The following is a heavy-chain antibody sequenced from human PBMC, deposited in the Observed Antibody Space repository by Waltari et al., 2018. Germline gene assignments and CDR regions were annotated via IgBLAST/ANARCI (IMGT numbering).Heavy chain of an antibody. V-gene: IGHV4-4*02. CDR1: GDSMSSTDW. D-gene: IGHD2-15*01. Sequence: QLQMQESGPGLVKPSGTLSLTCAVSGDSMSSTDWWSWVRQPPGKGLEWLGQVHRRGITNYNPPFASRVTISIDTSINQFSLKVTSATAADTAVYYCARDRGRGIYLDSWGQGTLVTVSP. CDR3: ARDRGRGIYLDS. CDR2: VHRRGIT. J-gene: IGHJ4*02.